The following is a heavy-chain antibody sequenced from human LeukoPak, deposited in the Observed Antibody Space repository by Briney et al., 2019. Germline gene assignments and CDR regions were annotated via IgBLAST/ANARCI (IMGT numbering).Heavy chain of an antibody. V-gene: IGHV1-69*04. J-gene: IGHJ4*02. CDR1: GGTFSSYA. D-gene: IGHD3-22*01. CDR2: IIPIFGIA. Sequence: GASVKVSCKASGGTFSSYAISWVRQAPGQGLEWMGRIIPIFGIANYAQKFQGRVTITADKSTSTAYMELSSLRAEDTAVYYCARGRRSRSLFYDSIGGLLDYWGQGTLVTVSS. CDR3: ARGRRSRSLFYDSIGGLLDY.